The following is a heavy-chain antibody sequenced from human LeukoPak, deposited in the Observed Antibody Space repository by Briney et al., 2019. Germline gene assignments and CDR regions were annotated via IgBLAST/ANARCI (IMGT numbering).Heavy chain of an antibody. V-gene: IGHV4-38-2*01. D-gene: IGHD6-19*01. CDR2: IYHSGST. CDR3: ARPLYSSGWYALDY. Sequence: SETLSLTCAVSGYSISSGYYWGWIRQPPGKGLEWIGSIYHSGSTNYNPSLKSRVTISVDTSKNQFSLKLSSVTAADTAVYYCARPLYSSGWYALDYWGQGTLVTVSS. CDR1: GYSISSGYY. J-gene: IGHJ4*02.